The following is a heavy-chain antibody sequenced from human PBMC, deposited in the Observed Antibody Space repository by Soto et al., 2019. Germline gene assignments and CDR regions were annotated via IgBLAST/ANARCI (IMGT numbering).Heavy chain of an antibody. J-gene: IGHJ4*02. CDR1: GGSISSYY. D-gene: IGHD3-10*01. CDR3: ARHRDSFDY. V-gene: IGHV4-59*08. Sequence: SETLSLTCTVSGGSISSYYWSWIRQPPGKGLEWIGYIYYSGSTNYNPSLKSRVTISVDTSKSQFSLKLSSVTAADKAVYYCARHRDSFDYWGQGTLVTVSS. CDR2: IYYSGST.